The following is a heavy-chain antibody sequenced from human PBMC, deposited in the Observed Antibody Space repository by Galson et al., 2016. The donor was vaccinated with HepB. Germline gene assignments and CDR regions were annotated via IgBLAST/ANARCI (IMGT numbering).Heavy chain of an antibody. CDR1: GFIFSSYP. CDR2: ISFDGSNK. J-gene: IGHJ6*02. Sequence: SLRLSCAASGFIFSSYPMYWIRQIPGKGLEWVALISFDGSNKFYGDSVKGRFTISRDNSENTLNLQMDGLRVGDTAVYYCARELGGKLMYHYGMDVCGQGTTVIVSS. V-gene: IGHV3-30*04. D-gene: IGHD4-23*01. CDR3: ARELGGKLMYHYGMDV.